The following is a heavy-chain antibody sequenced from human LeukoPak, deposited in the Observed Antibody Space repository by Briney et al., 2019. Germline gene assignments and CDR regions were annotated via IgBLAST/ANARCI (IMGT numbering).Heavy chain of an antibody. D-gene: IGHD3-22*01. V-gene: IGHV3-23*01. J-gene: IGHJ6*03. CDR1: GFTFSNYA. CDR2: ISGSGGTT. Sequence: GGSLRLSCAASGFTFSNYAMSWVRQAPGKGLEWVSGISGSGGTTYYADSVKGRFTISRENSKNTLYLQMNSLRAEATAVYYCAKDGGGYYPYYYMDVWGKGTTVTISS. CDR3: AKDGGGYYPYYYMDV.